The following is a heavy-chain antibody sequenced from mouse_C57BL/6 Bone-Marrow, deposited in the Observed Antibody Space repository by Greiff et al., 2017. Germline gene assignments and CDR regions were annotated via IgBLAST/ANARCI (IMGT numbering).Heavy chain of an antibody. Sequence: QVQLQQSGAELVRPGASVTLSCKASGYTFTDYEMHWVKQTPVHGLEWIGAIDPETGGTAYNQKFKGKAILTADKSSSTAYMELRSLTSEDSAVYYCTRGMLTSLMGDYWGQGTSVTVSS. J-gene: IGHJ4*01. V-gene: IGHV1-15*01. D-gene: IGHD2-1*01. CDR2: IDPETGGT. CDR3: TRGMLTSLMGDY. CDR1: GYTFTDYE.